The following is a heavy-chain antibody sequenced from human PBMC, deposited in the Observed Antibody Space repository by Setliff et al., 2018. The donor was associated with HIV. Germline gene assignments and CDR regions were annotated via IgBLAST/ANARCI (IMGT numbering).Heavy chain of an antibody. V-gene: IGHV4-59*11. CDR1: GDSISSHY. J-gene: IGHJ6*02. Sequence: SETLSLTCTVSGDSISSHYWSWIRQPSGKGLEWIGTLYFSGSASYNSSLKSRVTISGDTSKNQFSLNLTSVTAADTAVYYCARPVSKNFYGMDVWGLGTTVTVSS. CDR2: LYFSGSA. CDR3: ARPVSKNFYGMDV.